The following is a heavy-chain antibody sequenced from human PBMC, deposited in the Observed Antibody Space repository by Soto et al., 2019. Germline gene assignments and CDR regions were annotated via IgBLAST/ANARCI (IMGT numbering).Heavy chain of an antibody. CDR2: IYYSGST. CDR1: GGSVSSYY. D-gene: IGHD5-18*01. CDR3: ARDSRAAMANDAVDI. V-gene: IGHV4-59*02. Sequence: SETLSLTCTVFGGSVSSYYWSWIRQSPGKGLEWIGYIYYSGSTKYKPSLMSRVTISVDTSKNQFFLKLSSVTAADTAVYYCARDSRAAMANDAVDIGGQGTMVTVSS. J-gene: IGHJ3*02.